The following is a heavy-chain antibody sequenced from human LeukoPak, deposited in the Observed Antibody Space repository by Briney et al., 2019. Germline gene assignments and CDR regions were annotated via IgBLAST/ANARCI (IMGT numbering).Heavy chain of an antibody. J-gene: IGHJ4*02. CDR3: ARDSSGPIDY. CDR1: GYTFSNHY. D-gene: IGHD3-22*01. Sequence: ASVKVSCKASGYTFSNHYMHWVRQAPGQGLEWMGIINPSGGSTSCAQKFQGRVTMTRDTSTSTVYMDLSSLRSEDTAVYYCARDSSGPIDYWGQGTLVTVSS. V-gene: IGHV1-46*01. CDR2: INPSGGST.